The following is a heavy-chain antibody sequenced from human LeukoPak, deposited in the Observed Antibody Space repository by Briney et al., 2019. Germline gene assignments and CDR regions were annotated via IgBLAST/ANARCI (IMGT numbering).Heavy chain of an antibody. Sequence: ASVKVSCKASGGTFSSYAISWVRQAPGQGLEWMGGIIPIFGTANYAQKFQGRVTITADESTSTAYMELSSLRSEDTAVYYCARDHYYDSSGYPLDWGQGTLVTVSS. J-gene: IGHJ4*02. V-gene: IGHV1-69*13. D-gene: IGHD3-22*01. CDR1: GGTFSSYA. CDR3: ARDHYYDSSGYPLD. CDR2: IIPIFGTA.